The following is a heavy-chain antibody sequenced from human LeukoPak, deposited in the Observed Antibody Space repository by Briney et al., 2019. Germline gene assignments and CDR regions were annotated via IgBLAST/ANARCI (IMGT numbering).Heavy chain of an antibody. CDR2: ISGSGDST. J-gene: IGHJ4*02. D-gene: IGHD2-2*01. CDR1: GFTFSSYA. Sequence: PGGSLRLSCAASGFTFSSYALSWVRQAPGKGLEWVSAISGSGDSTYYADSVKGRFTISRDNSKNTLYLQMNSLRAEDTAVYYCARGYCSSSSCREFDYWGQGTLVTVSS. CDR3: ARGYCSSSSCREFDY. V-gene: IGHV3-23*01.